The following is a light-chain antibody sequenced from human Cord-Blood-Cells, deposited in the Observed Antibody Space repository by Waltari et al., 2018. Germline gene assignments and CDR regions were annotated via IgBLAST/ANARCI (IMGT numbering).Light chain of an antibody. V-gene: IGKV3-15*01. Sequence: EIVMTQSPATLSVSPGERATLSCRASPSVSSNLAWYQKKPGQAPRLLIYGASTRATGIPARFSGSGSGTEFTLTISSLQSEDFAVYYCQQYNNWPTWTFGQGTKVEIK. CDR2: GAS. CDR1: PSVSSN. J-gene: IGKJ1*01. CDR3: QQYNNWPTWT.